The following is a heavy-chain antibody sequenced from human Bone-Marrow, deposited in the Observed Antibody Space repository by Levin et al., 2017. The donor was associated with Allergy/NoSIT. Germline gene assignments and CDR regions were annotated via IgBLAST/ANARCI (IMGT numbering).Heavy chain of an antibody. CDR1: GFTFSSYS. J-gene: IGHJ6*02. D-gene: IGHD4-11*01. CDR3: ARDPGTTVGGYYYYYGMDV. V-gene: IGHV3-21*01. CDR2: ISSSSSYI. Sequence: SGESLKISCAASGFTFSSYSMNWVRQAPGKGLEWVSSISSSSSYIYYADSVKGRFTISRDNAKNSLYLQMNSLRAEDTAVYYCARDPGTTVGGYYYYYGMDVWGQGTTVTVSS.